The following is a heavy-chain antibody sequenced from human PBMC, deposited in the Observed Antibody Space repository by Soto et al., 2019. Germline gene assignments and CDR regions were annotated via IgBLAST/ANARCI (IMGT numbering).Heavy chain of an antibody. CDR2: ISAYNGNT. CDR1: GYTFTSYG. CDR3: ARGLSIAAAGSFDY. J-gene: IGHJ4*02. Sequence: ASVKVSCKASGYTFTSYGISWVRQAPGQGLEWMGWISAYNGNTNYAQKLQGRVTMTTDTSTSTAYMELRSLRSGDTAVYYCARGLSIAAAGSFDYWGQGTLVTVSS. D-gene: IGHD6-13*01. V-gene: IGHV1-18*01.